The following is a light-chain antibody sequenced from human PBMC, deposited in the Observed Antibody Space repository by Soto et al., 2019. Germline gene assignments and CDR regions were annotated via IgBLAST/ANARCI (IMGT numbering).Light chain of an antibody. V-gene: IGLV2-14*03. Sequence: QSALTQPASVSGSPGQSITISCTGTSSDVGGYNYVSWYQQHPDKAPELMIYDVSNRPSGVSNRFSGSKSGNTASLTISGLQAEDEADYYCNSYRTSSTLVVFGGGTQLTVL. CDR2: DVS. CDR3: NSYRTSSTLVV. CDR1: SSDVGGYNY. J-gene: IGLJ2*01.